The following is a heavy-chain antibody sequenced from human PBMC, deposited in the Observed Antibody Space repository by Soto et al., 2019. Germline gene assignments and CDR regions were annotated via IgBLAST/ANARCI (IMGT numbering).Heavy chain of an antibody. D-gene: IGHD3-22*01. CDR3: ARAQKYYYDSSGYYLY. V-gene: IGHV1-69*05. Sequence: QVQLVQSGAEVKKPGSSVKVSCKASGGTFSSYAISWVRQAPGQGLEWMGGIIPIFGTANYAQKFQGRVTITXDEDTXXAYMELSSLRSEDTAVYYCARAQKYYYDSSGYYLYWGQGTLVTVSS. CDR1: GGTFSSYA. J-gene: IGHJ4*02. CDR2: IIPIFGTA.